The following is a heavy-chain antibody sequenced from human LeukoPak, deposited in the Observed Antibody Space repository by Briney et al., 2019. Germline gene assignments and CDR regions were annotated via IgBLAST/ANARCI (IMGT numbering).Heavy chain of an antibody. CDR2: ISSSGSTI. Sequence: GGSLRLSCAASGFTFDDYGMSWIRQAPGKGLEWVSYISSSGSTIYYADSVKGRFTISRDNAKNSLYLQMNSLRAEDTAVYYCANSGGFGHYYYYGMDVWGQGTTVTVSS. D-gene: IGHD3-10*01. CDR3: ANSGGFGHYYYYGMDV. J-gene: IGHJ6*02. CDR1: GFTFDDYG. V-gene: IGHV3-11*01.